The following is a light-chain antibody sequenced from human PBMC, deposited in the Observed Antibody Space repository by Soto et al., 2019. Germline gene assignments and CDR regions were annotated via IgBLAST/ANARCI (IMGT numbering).Light chain of an antibody. Sequence: EIVLTQSPATLSLSPGERATLSCWASQSVSNSLAWYQQRPGQSPRLLLYGASTRATGIPVRFRGSGSGTEFTLTISSLQSEDSAVYYCHQYNSWPRGTFGPGTKVEIK. CDR1: QSVSNS. CDR2: GAS. V-gene: IGKV3-15*01. CDR3: HQYNSWPRGT. J-gene: IGKJ3*01.